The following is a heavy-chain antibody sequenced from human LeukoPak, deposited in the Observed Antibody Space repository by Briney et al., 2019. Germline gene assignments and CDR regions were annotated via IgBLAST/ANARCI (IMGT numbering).Heavy chain of an antibody. CDR1: GFSVSASY. CDR3: ARDYSTVTTFFDY. V-gene: IGHV3-53*05. Sequence: PGGSLRLSCAASGFSVSASYMSWVRQAPGKGLESVSVISNEGATYYADSVKGRFSISRDNSKNTLYLQMNSLRAEDTAVYYCARDYSTVTTFFDYWGQGTLVTVSS. J-gene: IGHJ4*02. CDR2: ISNEGAT. D-gene: IGHD4-17*01.